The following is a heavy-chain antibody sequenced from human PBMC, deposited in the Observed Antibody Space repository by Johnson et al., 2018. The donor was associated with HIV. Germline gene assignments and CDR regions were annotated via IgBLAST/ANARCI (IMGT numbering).Heavy chain of an antibody. V-gene: IGHV3-30*19. D-gene: IGHD5-24*01. Sequence: QVQLVESGGGVVQPGRSLRLSCAASGFTFSSYGMHWVRQAPGKGLEWVAVIWYDGSNKYYADSVKGRFTISRDNSKNTLYLQMNSLRAEDTAVYYCARDVRWLPDAFDIWGQGPMVTVSS. CDR2: IWYDGSNK. CDR1: GFTFSSYG. J-gene: IGHJ3*02. CDR3: ARDVRWLPDAFDI.